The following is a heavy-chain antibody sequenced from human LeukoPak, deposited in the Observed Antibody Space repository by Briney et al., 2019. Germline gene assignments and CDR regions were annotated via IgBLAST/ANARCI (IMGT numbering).Heavy chain of an antibody. CDR2: ISHDGSNK. D-gene: IGHD6-13*01. CDR3: AKGALAAPLIHAEYFQH. CDR1: GFTFSSYA. Sequence: GGSLRLSCAASGFTFSSYAMHWVRQAPGKGLEWVAVISHDGSNKYYADSVKGRFTISRDNSKNTLYLQMNSLRAEDTAVYYCAKGALAAPLIHAEYFQHWGQGTLVTVSS. V-gene: IGHV3-30-3*01. J-gene: IGHJ1*01.